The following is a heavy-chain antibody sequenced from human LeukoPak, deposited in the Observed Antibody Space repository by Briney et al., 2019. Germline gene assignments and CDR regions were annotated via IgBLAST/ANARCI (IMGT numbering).Heavy chain of an antibody. CDR3: ARVGEDAGNYVDV. D-gene: IGHD2-21*01. CDR2: INPSGGST. Sequence: ASVQVSCKASGYTFTNYYIHWVRQAPGQGLEWMGIINPSGGSTSYAQKFQGRVTMTRDRSTSTVSMELSSLRSEDTAVYYCARVGEDAGNYVDVWGKGTTVTVSS. V-gene: IGHV1-46*01. J-gene: IGHJ6*03. CDR1: GYTFTNYY.